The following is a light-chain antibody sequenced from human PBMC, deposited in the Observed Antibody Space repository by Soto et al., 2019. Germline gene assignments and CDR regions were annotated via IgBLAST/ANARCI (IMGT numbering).Light chain of an antibody. J-gene: IGKJ1*01. CDR3: QQVYSYPWT. V-gene: IGKV1-9*01. CDR1: QGIGPY. CDR2: AAS. Sequence: DIQLTQSPSFLSASVGDRVTITCRASQGIGPYLGWYQQKPGKAPKLPIYAASTLQSGVPSTFSGTGSGTEFTLTISSLQHEDFATNYCQQVYSYPWTFGQGTKLEIK.